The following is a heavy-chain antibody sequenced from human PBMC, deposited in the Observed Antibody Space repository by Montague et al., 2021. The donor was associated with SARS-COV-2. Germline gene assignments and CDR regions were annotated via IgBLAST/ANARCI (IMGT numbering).Heavy chain of an antibody. CDR2: INHSGST. CDR1: GGSFSGYY. J-gene: IGHJ6*03. Sequence: SDTLSLTRAVYGGSFSGYYWSWIRQPPGKGLEWIGEINHSGSTNYNPSLKSRVTISVDTSKNQFSLKLSSVTAADTAVYYCARARQDVVVPALGIGAYYYYYMDVWGKGTTVTVSS. D-gene: IGHD2-2*01. V-gene: IGHV4-34*01. CDR3: ARARQDVVVPALGIGAYYYYYMDV.